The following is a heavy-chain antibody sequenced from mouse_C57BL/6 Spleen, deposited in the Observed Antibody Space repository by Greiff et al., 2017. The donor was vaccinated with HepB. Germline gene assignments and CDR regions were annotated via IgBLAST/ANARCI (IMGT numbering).Heavy chain of an antibody. CDR1: GYAFSSSW. CDR3: ARYTTVVATQGYYAMDY. Sequence: VQRVESGPELVKPGASVKISCKASGYAFSSSWMNWVKQRPGKGLEWIGRIYPGDGDTNYNGKFKGKATLTADKSSSTAYMQLSSLTSEDSAVYFCARYTTVVATQGYYAMDYWGQGTSVTVSS. J-gene: IGHJ4*01. D-gene: IGHD1-1*01. CDR2: IYPGDGDT. V-gene: IGHV1-82*01.